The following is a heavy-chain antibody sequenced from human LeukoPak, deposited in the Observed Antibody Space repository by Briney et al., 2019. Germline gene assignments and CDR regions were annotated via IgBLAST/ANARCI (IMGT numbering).Heavy chain of an antibody. Sequence: SQTLSLTCTVSGGSISSGDYYWSWIRQPPGKGLEWIGYIYYSGSTYYNPSLKSRVTISVDTSKNQFSLKLSSVTAADTAVYYCARGGVRGYSKRIYFDYWGQGTLVTVSS. CDR1: GGSISSGDYY. J-gene: IGHJ4*02. CDR3: ARGGVRGYSKRIYFDY. V-gene: IGHV4-30-4*01. CDR2: IYYSGST. D-gene: IGHD5-18*01.